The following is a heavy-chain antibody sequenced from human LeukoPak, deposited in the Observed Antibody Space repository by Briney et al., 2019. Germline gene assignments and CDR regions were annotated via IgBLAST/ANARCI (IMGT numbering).Heavy chain of an antibody. CDR1: GGSVSSGSYY. CDR2: IYYSGST. J-gene: IGHJ6*02. CDR3: ARAVVYYDSSGYYYYYGMDV. D-gene: IGHD3-22*01. V-gene: IGHV4-61*01. Sequence: SETLSLTCTVSGGSVSSGSYYWSWIRQPPGKGLEWIGYIYYSGSTNYNPSLKSRVTISVDTSKNQFSLKLSSVTAADTAVYYRARAVVYYDSSGYYYYYGMDVWGQGTTVTVSS.